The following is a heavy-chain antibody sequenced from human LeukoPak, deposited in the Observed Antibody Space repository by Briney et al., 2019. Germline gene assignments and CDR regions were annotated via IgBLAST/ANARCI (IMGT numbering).Heavy chain of an antibody. V-gene: IGHV3-30*02. D-gene: IGHD3-10*01. Sequence: GESLRLSCEASGFIFSNYGMHWVRQAPGKGLEWLALIWYDGQTKFYADSVKGRFTISRDNSKNTLYLQMNSLRAEDTAVYYCARDLAIGGGYWGQGTLVTVSS. CDR3: ARDLAIGGGY. CDR1: GFIFSNYG. CDR2: IWYDGQTK. J-gene: IGHJ4*02.